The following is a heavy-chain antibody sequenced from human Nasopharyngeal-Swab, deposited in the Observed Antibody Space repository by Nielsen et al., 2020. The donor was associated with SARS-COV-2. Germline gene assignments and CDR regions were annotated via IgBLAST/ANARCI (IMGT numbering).Heavy chain of an antibody. CDR3: AKAVAPSSS. CDR2: ISGSGGST. CDR1: GFTFSNAW. V-gene: IGHV3-23*01. Sequence: GGSLRLSCAASGFTFSNAWMSWVRQAPGKGLEWVSAISGSGGSTYYADSVKGRFTISRDNSKNTLYLQMNSLRAEDTAVYYCAKAVAPSSSWGQGTLVTVSS. J-gene: IGHJ5*02. D-gene: IGHD6-6*01.